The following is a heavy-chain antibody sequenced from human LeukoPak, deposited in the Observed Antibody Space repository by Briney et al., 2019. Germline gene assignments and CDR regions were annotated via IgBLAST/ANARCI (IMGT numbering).Heavy chain of an antibody. J-gene: IGHJ6*03. CDR3: ARVIEGYYDFPEGYYYYMDV. CDR2: ISYDGSNK. Sequence: GGSLRLSCAASGFTFSSYGMHWARQAPGKGLEWVAVISYDGSNKYYADSVKGRFTISRDNPKNTLYLQMNSLRAEDTAVYYCARVIEGYYDFPEGYYYYMDVWGKGTTVTVSS. D-gene: IGHD3-3*01. V-gene: IGHV3-30*03. CDR1: GFTFSSYG.